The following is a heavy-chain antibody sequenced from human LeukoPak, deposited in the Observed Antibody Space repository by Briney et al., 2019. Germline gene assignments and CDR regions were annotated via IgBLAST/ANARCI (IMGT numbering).Heavy chain of an antibody. Sequence: PSETLSLTCTVSGGSISSSSYYWGWIRQPPGKGLEWIGSIYYSGSTYYNPSLKSRVTISVDTSKNQFSLKLSSVTAADTAVYYCARDDGIVGATAPLFDYWGQGTLVTVSS. CDR2: IYYSGST. J-gene: IGHJ4*02. CDR3: ARDDGIVGATAPLFDY. D-gene: IGHD1-26*01. CDR1: GGSISSSSYY. V-gene: IGHV4-39*07.